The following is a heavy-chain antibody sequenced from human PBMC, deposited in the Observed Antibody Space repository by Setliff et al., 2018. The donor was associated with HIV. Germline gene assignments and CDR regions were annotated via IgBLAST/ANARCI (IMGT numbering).Heavy chain of an antibody. CDR1: GGSISNYY. Sequence: PSETLSLTCTVSGGSISNYYWSWIRQPPGKGLEWIGYIYYSGSTNYNPSLKSRVTMSVDTSKNQFSLKLNSVTAADTAVYFCVRADNNGRFHHYMDVWGKGTTVTVSS. CDR3: VRADNNGRFHHYMDV. D-gene: IGHD1-1*01. V-gene: IGHV4-59*01. J-gene: IGHJ6*03. CDR2: IYYSGST.